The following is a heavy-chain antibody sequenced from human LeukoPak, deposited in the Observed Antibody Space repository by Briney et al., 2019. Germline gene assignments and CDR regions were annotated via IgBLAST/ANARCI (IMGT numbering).Heavy chain of an antibody. J-gene: IGHJ6*03. D-gene: IGHD6-25*01. CDR3: ARGAALGNYYYYMDV. CDR2: MNPNSGDT. CDR1: GYTFTSYD. V-gene: IGHV1-8*03. Sequence: ASVKVSCKASGYTFTSYDINWVRQATGQGLEWMGWMNPNSGDTGYAQKFQGRVTIIRNTSISTAYMELSSLRSEGTAVYYCARGAALGNYYYYMDVWGKGSTVTVSS.